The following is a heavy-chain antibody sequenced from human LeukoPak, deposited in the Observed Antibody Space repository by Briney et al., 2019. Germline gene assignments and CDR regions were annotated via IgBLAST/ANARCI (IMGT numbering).Heavy chain of an antibody. CDR1: GGSISSSTYY. Sequence: PSETLSLTCTVSGGSISSSTYYWGWIRQPPGKGLEWIGSIYYSGSTYYNASLKSRVTISVDTSKNQFSLRVNSVTAADTAVYYCARLLGYCTSTSCYKRGSLLDYWGQGILVTVSS. J-gene: IGHJ4*02. D-gene: IGHD2-2*02. CDR3: ARLLGYCTSTSCYKRGSLLDY. CDR2: IYYSGST. V-gene: IGHV4-39*01.